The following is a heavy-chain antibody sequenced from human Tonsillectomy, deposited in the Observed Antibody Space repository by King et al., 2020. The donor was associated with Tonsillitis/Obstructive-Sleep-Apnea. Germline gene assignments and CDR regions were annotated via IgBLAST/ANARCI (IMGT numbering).Heavy chain of an antibody. CDR1: GYTFTGYY. V-gene: IGHV1-2*06. CDR2: INPNSGGT. CDR3: ARDGGTIFGVSNWFDP. D-gene: IGHD3-3*01. Sequence: QLVQSGAEVKKPGASVKVSCKASGYTFTGYYMHWVRQAPGQGLEWMGRINPNSGGTNYAQKFQGRVTMTRDTSISTAYMELSRLRSDDTAGYYCARDGGTIFGVSNWFDPWGQGTLVTVSS. J-gene: IGHJ5*02.